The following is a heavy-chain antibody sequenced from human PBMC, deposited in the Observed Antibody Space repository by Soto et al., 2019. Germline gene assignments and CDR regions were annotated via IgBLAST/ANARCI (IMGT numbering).Heavy chain of an antibody. CDR1: GFTFSSYA. V-gene: IGHV3-30-3*01. CDR3: ARPLGYYYDSSGSPYYYGMDV. CDR2: ISYDGSNK. Sequence: QVQLVESGGGVVQPGRSLRLSCAASGFTFSSYAMHWVRQAPGKGLEWVAVISYDGSNKYYADSVKGRFTISRDNSKXXLXLXXNSLRAEDTAVYYCARPLGYYYDSSGSPYYYGMDVWGQGTTVTVSS. J-gene: IGHJ6*02. D-gene: IGHD3-22*01.